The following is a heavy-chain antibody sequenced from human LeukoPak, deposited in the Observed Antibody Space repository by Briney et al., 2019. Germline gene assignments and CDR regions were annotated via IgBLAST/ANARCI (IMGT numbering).Heavy chain of an antibody. D-gene: IGHD5-18*01. CDR3: AKRGYSYGYGYYFDY. J-gene: IGHJ4*02. CDR2: IKQDGSEK. CDR1: GFTFSSYW. V-gene: IGHV3-7*01. Sequence: GSLRLSCAASGFTFSSYWMSWVRQAPGKGLEWVANIKQDGSEKYYVDSVKGRFTISRDNAKNSLYLQMNSLRAEDTAVYYCAKRGYSYGYGYYFDYWGQGTLVTVSS.